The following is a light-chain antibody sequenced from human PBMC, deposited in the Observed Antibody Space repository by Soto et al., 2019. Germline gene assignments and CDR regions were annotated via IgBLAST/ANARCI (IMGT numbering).Light chain of an antibody. CDR1: QSISTW. CDR3: QQYNLYSRT. Sequence: DIQMTQSPSTLSASVGDRVTITCRASQSISTWLAWYQQKPGKAPKLLIYKASSLESGVPSRFSGSGSGTEFNLTISSLQPDDFETSYCQQYNLYSRTFGQGPKVEIK. CDR2: KAS. V-gene: IGKV1-5*03. J-gene: IGKJ1*01.